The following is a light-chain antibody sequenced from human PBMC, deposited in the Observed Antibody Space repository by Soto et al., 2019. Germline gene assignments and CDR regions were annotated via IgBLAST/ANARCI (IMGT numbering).Light chain of an antibody. CDR1: QAINTN. V-gene: IGKV1-39*01. CDR2: GTS. J-gene: IGKJ1*01. Sequence: DIQMTQSPSFLSASVGDRVTISCRASQAINTNLIWYQQKPSKAPKLLIYGTSDLQNGVPASFSAGGSATRFTLTISSLQPEEFATYSRQQDDSTHLWTFGQGT. CDR3: QQDDSTHLWT.